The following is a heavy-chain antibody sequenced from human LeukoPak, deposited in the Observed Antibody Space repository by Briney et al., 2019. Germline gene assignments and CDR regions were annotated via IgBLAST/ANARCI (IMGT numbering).Heavy chain of an antibody. CDR3: ARDSHLGAFDI. CDR2: IYHSGST. Sequence: SETLSLTCTVSGYSISSGYYWGWIRQPPGKGLEWIGSIYHSGSTYYNPSLKSRVTISVDTSKNQFSLKPSSVTAADTAVYYCARDSHLGAFDIWGQGTMVTVSS. CDR1: GYSISSGYY. V-gene: IGHV4-38-2*02. J-gene: IGHJ3*02.